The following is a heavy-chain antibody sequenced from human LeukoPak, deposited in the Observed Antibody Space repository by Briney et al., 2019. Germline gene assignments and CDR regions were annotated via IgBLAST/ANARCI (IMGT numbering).Heavy chain of an antibody. CDR2: TKNRANSYTT. CDR3: AREISAASLDY. CDR1: GFTFNDHY. V-gene: IGHV3-72*01. Sequence: GGSLRLSCATSGFTFNDHYLGWVRQAPGKGLEWVGRTKNRANSYTTEYAASVNGRFTISRDDSENSLRLQMNSLKTEDTAIYYCAREISAASLDYWGQGTLVTASS. J-gene: IGHJ4*02. D-gene: IGHD6-13*01.